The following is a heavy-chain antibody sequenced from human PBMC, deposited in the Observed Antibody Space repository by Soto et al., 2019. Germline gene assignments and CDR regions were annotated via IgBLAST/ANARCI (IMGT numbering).Heavy chain of an antibody. CDR2: INAIGGST. Sequence: EVQLLESGGGLAQPGGSRRLSCVVSGLPVSSQGMSWVRQAPGKGVEGVSGINAIGGSTYYADSVKGRFTISRDSSENTLYLQMNSLRVEDTAVYFCARGERGVLDIWGQGTMVTVSS. CDR3: ARGERGVLDI. V-gene: IGHV3-23*01. CDR1: GLPVSSQG. D-gene: IGHD1-1*01. J-gene: IGHJ3*02.